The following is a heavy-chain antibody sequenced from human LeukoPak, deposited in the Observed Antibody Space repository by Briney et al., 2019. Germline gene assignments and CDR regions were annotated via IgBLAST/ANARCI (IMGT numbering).Heavy chain of an antibody. CDR2: IIPILGIA. D-gene: IGHD6-6*01. CDR1: GGTFSSYA. J-gene: IGHJ4*02. V-gene: IGHV1-69*04. Sequence: SVKVSCKASGGTFSSYAISWVRQAPGQGLEWMGRIIPILGIANCAQKFQGRVTITADKSTSTAYMELSSLRSEDTAVYYCARGRGIAARPPFYFDYWGQGTLVTVSS. CDR3: ARGRGIAARPPFYFDY.